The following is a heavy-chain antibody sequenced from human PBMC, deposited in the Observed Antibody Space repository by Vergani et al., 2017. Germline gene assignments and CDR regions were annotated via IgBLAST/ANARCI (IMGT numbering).Heavy chain of an antibody. Sequence: EVQLLESGGDLVQPGGSLRLSCAASGFTFNHYAMNWVRQAPGKGLEWVSGISGSGGSTYYAGSVKGRFTISRDRSKNTLYLQMNSLSAGDTAVYYCAEANPRNSGYDYLYYYHAMDVWGQGTTVTVSS. CDR3: AEANPRNSGYDYLYYYHAMDV. CDR1: GFTFNHYA. J-gene: IGHJ6*02. CDR2: ISGSGGST. D-gene: IGHD5-12*01. V-gene: IGHV3-23*01.